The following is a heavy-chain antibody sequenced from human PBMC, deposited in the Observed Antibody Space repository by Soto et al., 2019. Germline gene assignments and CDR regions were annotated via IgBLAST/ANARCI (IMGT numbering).Heavy chain of an antibody. CDR2: IYYSGST. Sequence: QLQLQESGPGLVKPSETLSLTCTVSGGSISSSSYYWGGIGHPPGRGRGWIGCIYYSGSTYYNPSLNSRVPISVDTSKNQFSLKLSSVTAADTAVYYCARRVYTIAAQRFDPWGQGTLVTVSS. V-gene: IGHV4-39*01. J-gene: IGHJ5*02. CDR1: GGSISSSSYY. CDR3: ARRVYTIAAQRFDP. D-gene: IGHD6-6*01.